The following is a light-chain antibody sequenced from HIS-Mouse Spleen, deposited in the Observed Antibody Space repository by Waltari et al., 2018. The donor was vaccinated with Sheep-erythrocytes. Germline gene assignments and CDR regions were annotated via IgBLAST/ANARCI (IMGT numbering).Light chain of an antibody. V-gene: IGKV1-9*01. CDR3: QQLKSYPHT. CDR2: AAS. CDR1: LGISSY. J-gene: IGKJ2*01. Sequence: DIQLTQSPSFLSASVGARVTITCRASLGISSYLAWYQQKPGKAPKLLIYAASTLQSGVPSRFSGSGSGTEFTLTISSLQPEDFATYYCQQLKSYPHTFGQGTKLEIK.